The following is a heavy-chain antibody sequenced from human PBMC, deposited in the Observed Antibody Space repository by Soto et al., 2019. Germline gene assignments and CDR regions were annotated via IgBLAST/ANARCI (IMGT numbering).Heavy chain of an antibody. V-gene: IGHV1-18*01. D-gene: IGHD4-17*01. J-gene: IGHJ4*02. Sequence: GASVKVSCTDSGYTFTIYGISWVRQAPGQGLEWMGWISAYNGNTNYAQKLQGRVTMTTDTSTSTAYMELRSLRSDDTAVYYCAVGMTTVTTLDYWGQGTLVTVSS. CDR3: AVGMTTVTTLDY. CDR2: ISAYNGNT. CDR1: GYTFTIYG.